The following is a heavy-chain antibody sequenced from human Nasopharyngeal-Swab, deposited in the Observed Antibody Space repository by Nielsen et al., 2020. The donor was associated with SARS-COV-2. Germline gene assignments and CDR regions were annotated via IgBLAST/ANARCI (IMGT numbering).Heavy chain of an antibody. V-gene: IGHV4-34*01. Sequence: WIRQPPGKGLEWIGEINYSGSTNYNPSLNSRLTISIDRSKNQFSLKLRSVTAADTSVYYCARETGSGSYFGMDVWAQGTTVTVSS. CDR3: ARETGSGSYFGMDV. D-gene: IGHD3-10*01. CDR2: INYSGST. J-gene: IGHJ6*02.